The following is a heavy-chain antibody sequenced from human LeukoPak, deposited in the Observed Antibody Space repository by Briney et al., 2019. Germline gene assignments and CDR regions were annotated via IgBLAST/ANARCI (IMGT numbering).Heavy chain of an antibody. CDR2: ISSSGSTI. J-gene: IGHJ6*03. V-gene: IGHV3-48*03. D-gene: IGHD2-2*01. CDR1: GFTFSSYE. CDR3: ARDAPGEYQLLWTHYYYYYMDV. Sequence: GGSLRLSCAASGFTFSSYEMNWVRQAPGKGLEWVSYISSSGSTIYYADSVKGRFTISRDNAKNSLYLQMNSLRAEDTAVYYCARDAPGEYQLLWTHYYYYYMDVWGKGTTVTVSS.